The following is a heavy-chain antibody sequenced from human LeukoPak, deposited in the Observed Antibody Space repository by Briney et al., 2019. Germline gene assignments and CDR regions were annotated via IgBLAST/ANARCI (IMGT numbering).Heavy chain of an antibody. D-gene: IGHD3-22*01. J-gene: IGHJ4*02. V-gene: IGHV1-18*04. CDR2: ISAYNGNT. CDR1: GYTFPGHH. Sequence: ASVKVSCKASGYTFPGHHIHWVRQAPGQGLEWMGWISAYNGNTNYAQKLQGRVTMTTDTSTSTAYMELRSLRSDDTAVYYCARGYYDSSGYYPLPFDYWGQGTLVTVSS. CDR3: ARGYYDSSGYYPLPFDY.